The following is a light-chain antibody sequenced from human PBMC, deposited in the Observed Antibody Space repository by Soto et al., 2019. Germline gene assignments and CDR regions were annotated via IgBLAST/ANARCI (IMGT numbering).Light chain of an antibody. CDR3: QQHYSSLPIT. CDR2: AAS. CDR1: QTIYSN. V-gene: IGKV1-39*01. Sequence: DIQMTQSPSSLSASVGDRVTITCRASQTIYSNLNWYQQKPGKAPNLLIYAASSLENGVPARFSGSGSGTPCTLTITGLQPEDFATYYCQQHYSSLPITFGQGTRLEIK. J-gene: IGKJ5*01.